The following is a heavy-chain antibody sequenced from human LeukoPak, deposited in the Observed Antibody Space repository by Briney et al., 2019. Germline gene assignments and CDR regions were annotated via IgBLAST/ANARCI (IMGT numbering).Heavy chain of an antibody. D-gene: IGHD3-3*01. CDR1: GGSISSYY. CDR2: IYYSGST. V-gene: IGHV4-59*01. Sequence: SETLSLTCTVSGGSISSYYWSWIRQPPGKGLEWIGYIYYSGSTNYNPSLKSRVTISADTSKNQFSLKLSSVTAADTAVYYCARAHRADFWSGLSANWFDPWGQGTLVTVSS. CDR3: ARAHRADFWSGLSANWFDP. J-gene: IGHJ5*02.